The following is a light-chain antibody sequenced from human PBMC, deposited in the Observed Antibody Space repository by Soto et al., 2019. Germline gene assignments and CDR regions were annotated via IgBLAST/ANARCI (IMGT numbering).Light chain of an antibody. J-gene: IGLJ2*01. CDR3: CSYAGSNTVV. Sequence: QSALTQPRSVSGSPGQSVTISCTGTSSDVGAYNSVSWYQHHPGKAPKLILYDVTRRPSGVPDRFSASKSDNTASLTISGLQAEDEADYYRCSYAGSNTVVFGGGTQLTVL. V-gene: IGLV2-11*01. CDR1: SSDVGAYNS. CDR2: DVT.